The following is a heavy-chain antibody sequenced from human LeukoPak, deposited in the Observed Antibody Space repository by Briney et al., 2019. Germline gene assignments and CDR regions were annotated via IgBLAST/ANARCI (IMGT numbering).Heavy chain of an antibody. J-gene: IGHJ4*02. Sequence: GGSLRLSCATSGFTFSAYSMTWVRQAPGKGLEWVANIKKDGSEEHYVDSVKGRFTISRDNSKNTLYLQMNSLRAEDTAVYYCARDIRPYGFDYWGQGTLVTVSS. CDR1: GFTFSAYS. CDR3: ARDIRPYGFDY. V-gene: IGHV3-7*01. CDR2: IKKDGSEE. D-gene: IGHD2-21*01.